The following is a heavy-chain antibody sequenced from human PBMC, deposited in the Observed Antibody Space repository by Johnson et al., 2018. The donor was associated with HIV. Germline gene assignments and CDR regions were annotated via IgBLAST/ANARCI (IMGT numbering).Heavy chain of an antibody. D-gene: IGHD2-15*01. CDR1: GFTFSSYA. Sequence: QVQLVESGGGLVKPGGSLRLSCAASGFTFSSYAMHWVRQAPGKGLEWVAVISYDGSNKYYADSVKGRFTISRDNSKNTLYLQMNSLRAEDTAVYYCAKGDCSGGSCYSFTDAFDIWGQGTMVTVSS. CDR3: AKGDCSGGSCYSFTDAFDI. V-gene: IGHV3-30*04. CDR2: ISYDGSNK. J-gene: IGHJ3*02.